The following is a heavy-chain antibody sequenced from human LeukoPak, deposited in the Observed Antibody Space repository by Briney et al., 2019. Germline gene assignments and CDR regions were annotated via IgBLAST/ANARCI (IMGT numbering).Heavy chain of an antibody. D-gene: IGHD6-13*01. V-gene: IGHV4-34*01. J-gene: IGHJ4*02. CDR1: GGSFSGYY. CDR3: ARVSGTAAGTFDY. Sequence: PSETLSLTCAVYGGSFSGYYWSWIRQPPGKGLEWIGEINHSGSTNYNPSLKSRVTISVDTSKNQFSLKLSSVTAADTAVYYCARVSGTAAGTFDYWGQGTLVTVSS. CDR2: INHSGST.